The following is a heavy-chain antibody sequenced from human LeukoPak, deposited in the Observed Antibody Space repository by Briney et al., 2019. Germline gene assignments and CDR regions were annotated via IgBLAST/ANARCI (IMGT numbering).Heavy chain of an antibody. J-gene: IGHJ5*02. Sequence: SQTLSLTRTVSGGSNRSGDYYWSWIREPPGKGLEWIAYMYYSSSTYYNPSLKSRVTLSADTSKNQLSLKLSSVTAADTAVYYCARPYYYDSRIDPWGQGILVTVSS. D-gene: IGHD3-22*01. CDR2: MYYSSST. CDR1: GGSNRSGDYY. V-gene: IGHV4-30-4*01. CDR3: ARPYYYDSRIDP.